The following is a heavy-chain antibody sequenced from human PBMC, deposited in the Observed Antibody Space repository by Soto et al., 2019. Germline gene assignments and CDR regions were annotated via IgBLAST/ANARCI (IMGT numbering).Heavy chain of an antibody. J-gene: IGHJ6*02. D-gene: IGHD1-26*01. Sequence: GGSLKLSCADSGFTVSSNYMSWVRQAPGKGLEWVSVIYSGGSTYYADSVKGRFTISRDNSKNTLYLQMNSLRAEDTAVYYCARECSVSYYYYYGMDVWGQGIRVTVSS. CDR2: IYSGGST. CDR3: ARECSVSYYYYYGMDV. V-gene: IGHV3-53*01. CDR1: GFTVSSNY.